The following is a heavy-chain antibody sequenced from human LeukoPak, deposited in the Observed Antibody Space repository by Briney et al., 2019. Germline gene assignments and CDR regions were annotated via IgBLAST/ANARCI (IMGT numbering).Heavy chain of an antibody. Sequence: PGGSLRLSCAASGFTFSSSAMSWVRQAPGKELEWVSAISNNGGYTYYADSVQGRFTISRDNSKSTLCLQMNSLRAGDTAVYYCAKQLGYCSDGSCYFPYWGQGTLVTVSS. D-gene: IGHD2-15*01. V-gene: IGHV3-23*01. J-gene: IGHJ4*02. CDR2: ISNNGGYT. CDR1: GFTFSSSA. CDR3: AKQLGYCSDGSCYFPY.